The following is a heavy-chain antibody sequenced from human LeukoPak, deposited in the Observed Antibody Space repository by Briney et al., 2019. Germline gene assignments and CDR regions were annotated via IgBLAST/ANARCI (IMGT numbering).Heavy chain of an antibody. Sequence: GASVKVSCKASGFTFSGYSISWVRQAPGQGLEWMGWIINKNGNTEYAQKFQGRVTMTTDTSTSTAYMELRSLRSDDTAVYYCARGSLGGYGRTTSCVMGVYWGQGTLVTVSS. J-gene: IGHJ4*02. CDR1: GFTFSGYS. CDR3: ARGSLGGYGRTTSCVMGVY. CDR2: IINKNGNT. V-gene: IGHV1-18*01. D-gene: IGHD2-2*01.